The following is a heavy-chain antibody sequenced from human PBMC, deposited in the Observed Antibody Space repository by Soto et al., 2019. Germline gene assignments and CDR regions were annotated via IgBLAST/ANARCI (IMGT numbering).Heavy chain of an antibody. CDR1: GDSISTFY. CDR3: ARGRTVRNYADDSSDYFYFFDY. V-gene: IGHV4-59*01. J-gene: IGHJ4*02. Sequence: SETLSLTCTVSGDSISTFYWGWMRQSPGKELEWIGYVYYTGGTNYNPSLKSRVTISVYRSKNQFSLKLTSANAADTAVYYCARGRTVRNYADDSSDYFYFFDYWGQGTQVTVSS. CDR2: VYYTGGT. D-gene: IGHD3-22*01.